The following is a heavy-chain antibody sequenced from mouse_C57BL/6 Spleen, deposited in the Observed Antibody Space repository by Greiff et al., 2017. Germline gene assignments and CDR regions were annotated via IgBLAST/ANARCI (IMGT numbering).Heavy chain of an antibody. Sequence: EVMLVESGGGLVKPGGSLKLSCAASGFTFSDYGMHWVRQAPEKGLEWVAYISSGSSTIYYADPVKGRFTISRDNAKNTLFLQMTSVRSEDTAMYYCARGATVVGDWGQGTSVTVSS. D-gene: IGHD1-1*01. CDR3: ARGATVVGD. CDR1: GFTFSDYG. J-gene: IGHJ4*01. V-gene: IGHV5-17*01. CDR2: ISSGSSTI.